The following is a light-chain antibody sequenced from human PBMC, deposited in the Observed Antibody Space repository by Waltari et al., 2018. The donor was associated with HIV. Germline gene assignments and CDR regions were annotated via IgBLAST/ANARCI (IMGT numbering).Light chain of an antibody. V-gene: IGLV10-54*01. CDR3: SSWDTRLNGWV. CDR1: NNNVGFQA. CDR2: RGN. Sequence: QAGLTQPPSVSKALGQTATPSCTGDNNNVGFQAAAWRKHHQGHPPKLLSYRGNNRPSGVPDRFSASTSGKTASLNITGLQADDEADYYCSSWDTRLNGWVFGGGTHLTVL. J-gene: IGLJ3*02.